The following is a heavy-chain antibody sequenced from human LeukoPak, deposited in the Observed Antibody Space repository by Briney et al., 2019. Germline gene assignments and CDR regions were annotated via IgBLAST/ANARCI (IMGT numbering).Heavy chain of an antibody. J-gene: IGHJ4*02. D-gene: IGHD2-2*01. CDR2: INTDGSTI. CDR3: ARERKSSTSMDY. Sequence: GGSLSLSCAPSGFTFSSYWMHWVRQAPGKGLVWVSRINTDGSTITYADSVKGRFTISRDNAKNTLYLQMNSLRGEDTAVYFCARERKSSTSMDYWGQGTLVTVSS. V-gene: IGHV3-74*01. CDR1: GFTFSSYW.